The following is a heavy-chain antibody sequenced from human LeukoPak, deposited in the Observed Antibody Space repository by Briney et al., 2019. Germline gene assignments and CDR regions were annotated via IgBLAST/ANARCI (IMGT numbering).Heavy chain of an antibody. CDR2: ISGSGGST. CDR3: AKPRITIFGVVILYFDY. Sequence: PGGSLRLSCAASGFTFSSYAMSWVRQAPGKGLEWVSAISGSGGSTYYADSVKGRFTISRDNSKNTLYLQMNSLRAEDTAVYYCAKPRITIFGVVILYFDYWGQGTLVTVSS. D-gene: IGHD3-3*01. J-gene: IGHJ4*02. CDR1: GFTFSSYA. V-gene: IGHV3-23*01.